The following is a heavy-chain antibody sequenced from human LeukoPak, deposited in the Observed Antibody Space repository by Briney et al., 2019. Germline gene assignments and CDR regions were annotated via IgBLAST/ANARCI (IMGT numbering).Heavy chain of an antibody. V-gene: IGHV1-46*01. Sequence: ASVKVSCKASGYTFTSYYMHWVRQAPGQGLEWMGIINPSGGSTSYAQKFQGRVTMTRDMSTSTVYMELSGLRSEDTAVYYCARALNWNRYYFDYWGQGTLVTVSS. D-gene: IGHD1-1*01. CDR3: ARALNWNRYYFDY. CDR1: GYTFTSYY. J-gene: IGHJ4*02. CDR2: INPSGGST.